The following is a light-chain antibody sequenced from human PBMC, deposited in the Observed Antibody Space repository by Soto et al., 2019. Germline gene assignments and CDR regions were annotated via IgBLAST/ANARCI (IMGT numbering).Light chain of an antibody. J-gene: IGKJ5*01. CDR2: LGS. CDR1: QSLQHRHGRSY. CDR3: MQALQPPLT. V-gene: IGKV2-28*01. Sequence: DVVMTQSPLSLAGTPGEPASIVCRASQSLQHRHGRSYLSWFVQKPGQSPQLLIYLGSDRASGVXDXXSGSGSGTDFTLTISRVEAEDVGVYYCMQALQPPLTFGQGTRLDIK.